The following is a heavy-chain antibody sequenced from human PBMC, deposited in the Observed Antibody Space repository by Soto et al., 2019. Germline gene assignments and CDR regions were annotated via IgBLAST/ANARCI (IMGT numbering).Heavy chain of an antibody. D-gene: IGHD2-21*01. V-gene: IGHV1-46*01. J-gene: IGHJ4*02. CDR3: SRSLLQGDF. CDR2: INPNGGST. CDR1: GYIFIHYY. Sequence: QVQLVQSGAEVKKPGASVKVSCKASGYIFIHYYIHWVRQAPGQGLEWMAIINPNGGSTNYAPKFQGRVTVTVDTSTSTVSMELNRLGSDDTAVCFCSRSLLQGDFWGQGTLVTVSS.